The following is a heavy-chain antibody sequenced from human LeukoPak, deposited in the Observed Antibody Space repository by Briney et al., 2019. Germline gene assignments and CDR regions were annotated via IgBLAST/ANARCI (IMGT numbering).Heavy chain of an antibody. J-gene: IGHJ6*03. CDR1: GGTFSSYA. Sequence: SVKVSCKASGGTFSSYAISWVRQAPGQGLGWMGGIIPIFGTANYAQKFQGRVTITADESTSTAYMELSSLRSEDTAVYYCASQDIVVVPAATARDYYYMDVWGKGTTVTVSS. D-gene: IGHD2-2*01. V-gene: IGHV1-69*13. CDR3: ASQDIVVVPAATARDYYYMDV. CDR2: IIPIFGTA.